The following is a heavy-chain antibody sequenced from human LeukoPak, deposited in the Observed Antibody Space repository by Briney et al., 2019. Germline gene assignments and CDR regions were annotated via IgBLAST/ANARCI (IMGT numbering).Heavy chain of an antibody. D-gene: IGHD3-10*01. CDR3: ARDLGRGGAYYFDY. V-gene: IGHV1-2*02. Sequence: ASVKVSCKASGYTFTGYHLHWVRQAPGQGLEWMGWITPNSGGTNFAQNFQGRVTMTRDTSISTVYMELSRLRSDDTAVYYCARDLGRGGAYYFDYWGQGTLVTVSS. CDR1: GYTFTGYH. CDR2: ITPNSGGT. J-gene: IGHJ4*02.